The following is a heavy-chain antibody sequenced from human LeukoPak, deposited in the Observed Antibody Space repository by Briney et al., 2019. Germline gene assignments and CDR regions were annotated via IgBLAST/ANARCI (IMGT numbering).Heavy chain of an antibody. D-gene: IGHD3-10*01. V-gene: IGHV3-23*01. J-gene: IGHJ5*02. CDR1: GFTFSNSA. CDR2: ISGSGGTT. CDR3: AKFNRITMVRASLNWFDP. Sequence: PGGSLRLSCVASGFTFSNSAMIWVRQAPGKGLEWVSVISGSGGTTYYADSVKGRFTISRDNSKNTLYLQMNSLRAEDTAVYYCAKFNRITMVRASLNWFDPWGQGTLVTVSS.